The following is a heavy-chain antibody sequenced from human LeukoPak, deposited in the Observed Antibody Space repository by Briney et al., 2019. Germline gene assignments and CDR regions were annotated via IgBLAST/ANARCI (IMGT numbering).Heavy chain of an antibody. CDR3: ARAFGGRDFLEAFDI. Sequence: PSETLSLTCTVSGGSFNTYYWSWLRQPPGKGLEWIASFYYSGSTNYNPSLNARLTISIDTSKNQFSLRLTSVTAADTAIYYCARAFGGRDFLEAFDIWGQGTMVSVSS. CDR1: GGSFNTYY. D-gene: IGHD3-16*01. CDR2: FYYSGST. J-gene: IGHJ3*02. V-gene: IGHV4-59*01.